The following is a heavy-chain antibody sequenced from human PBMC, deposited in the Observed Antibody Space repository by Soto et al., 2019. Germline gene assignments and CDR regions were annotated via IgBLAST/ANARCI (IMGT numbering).Heavy chain of an antibody. CDR2: IKSKTDGGTT. V-gene: IGHV3-15*01. CDR1: GFTFSNAW. D-gene: IGHD6-13*01. J-gene: IGHJ4*02. CDR3: TGQIAAAGTFDY. Sequence: GGSLRLSCAASGFTFSNAWMSWVRQAPGKGLEWVGRIKSKTDGGTTDYAAPVKGRFTISRDDSKKTLYLQMNSLKTEDTAVYYCTGQIAAAGTFDYWGQGTLVTVSS.